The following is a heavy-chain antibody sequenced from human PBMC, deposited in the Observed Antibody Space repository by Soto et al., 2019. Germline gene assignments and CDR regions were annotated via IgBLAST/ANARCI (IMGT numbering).Heavy chain of an antibody. Sequence: PGGSLRLSCAASGFTFSSYAMHWVRQAPGKGLEWVAVISYDGSNKYYADSVKGRFTISRDNSKNTLYLQMNSLRAEDTAVYYCAREREYSYGGEYYYGMDVWGQGTTVTVS. J-gene: IGHJ6*02. CDR3: AREREYSYGGEYYYGMDV. D-gene: IGHD5-18*01. CDR2: ISYDGSNK. V-gene: IGHV3-30-3*01. CDR1: GFTFSSYA.